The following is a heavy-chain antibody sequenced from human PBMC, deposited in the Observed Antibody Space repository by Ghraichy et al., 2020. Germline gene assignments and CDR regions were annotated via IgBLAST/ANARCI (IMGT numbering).Heavy chain of an antibody. J-gene: IGHJ6*03. CDR1: GVSISSYY. Sequence: SETLSLTCTVSGVSISSYYWSWIRQPPGKGLEWIGYIYYSGSTNYNPSLKSRVTISVDPSKNQFSLKLSSVTAADTAVYYYGRASYGWSCYYYYYIDVWGKGTTVTVSS. CDR2: IYYSGST. V-gene: IGHV4-59*01. D-gene: IGHD5-18*01. CDR3: GRASYGWSCYYYYYIDV.